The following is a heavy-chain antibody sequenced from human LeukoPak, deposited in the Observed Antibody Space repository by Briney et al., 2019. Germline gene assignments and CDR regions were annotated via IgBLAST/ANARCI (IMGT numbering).Heavy chain of an antibody. CDR2: IYTRGST. D-gene: IGHD2-8*02. Sequence: PSETLSLTCTVSGTSVSSYYWSWIRQPAGRGLEWIGRIYTRGSTNYNPSLQSRVSMSVDSSKSQFSLRLTSVTAADTAIYYCARGRYCSATTCSGGDAFDIWGQGT. CDR3: ARGRYCSATTCSGGDAFDI. V-gene: IGHV4-4*07. J-gene: IGHJ3*02. CDR1: GTSVSSYY.